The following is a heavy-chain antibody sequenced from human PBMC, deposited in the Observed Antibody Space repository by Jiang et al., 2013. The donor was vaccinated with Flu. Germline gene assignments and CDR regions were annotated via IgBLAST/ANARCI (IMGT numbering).Heavy chain of an antibody. J-gene: IGHJ6*02. CDR2: IWYDGSNK. D-gene: IGHD5-12*01. CDR1: GFTFSRHG. V-gene: IGHV3-33*08. CDR3: ARGGYSGYNIRLWDSYGMDV. Sequence: VQLVESGGGVVQPGGSLKLSCAASGFTFSRHGMHWVRQAPGKGLEWVAVIWYDGSNKYYADSVKGRITISRDNSKKTLYLEMHSLRAEDTAVYFCARGGYSGYNIRLWDSYGMDVWGQGTTVTVSS.